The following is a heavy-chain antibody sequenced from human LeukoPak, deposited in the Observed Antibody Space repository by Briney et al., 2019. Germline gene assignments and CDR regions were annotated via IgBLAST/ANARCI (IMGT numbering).Heavy chain of an antibody. CDR1: GFSFGSYG. D-gene: IGHD3-9*01. V-gene: IGHV3-48*04. Sequence: GGSLRLSCAASGFSFGSYGLSWVRQAPGPGLQWISYISGYSGPAYYADSVEGRFTISRDNAKNSVFLQMNSLRAEDTAVYYCARDLDTGNYFFAYWGQGTPVTVSS. CDR3: ARDLDTGNYFFAY. CDR2: ISGYSGPA. J-gene: IGHJ4*02.